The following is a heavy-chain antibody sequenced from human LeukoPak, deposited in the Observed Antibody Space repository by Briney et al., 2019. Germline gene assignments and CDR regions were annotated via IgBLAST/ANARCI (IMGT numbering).Heavy chain of an antibody. V-gene: IGHV4-39*07. CDR3: ARDQTRPKGNDYGDPKEAFDI. D-gene: IGHD4-17*01. CDR1: GGSISSSSYY. CDR2: IYYSGST. Sequence: SETLSLTCTVSGGSISSSSYYWGWIRQPPGKGLQWIGSIYYSGSTYYNPSLKSRVTISVDTSKNQFSLKLSSVTAADTAVYYCARDQTRPKGNDYGDPKEAFDIWGQGTMVTVSS. J-gene: IGHJ3*02.